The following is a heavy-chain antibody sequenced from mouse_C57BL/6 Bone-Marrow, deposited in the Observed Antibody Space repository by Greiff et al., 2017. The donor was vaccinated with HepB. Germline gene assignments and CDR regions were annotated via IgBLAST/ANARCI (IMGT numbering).Heavy chain of an antibody. CDR1: GYTFTSYW. Sequence: QVQLQQPGAELVKPGASVKMSCKASGYTFTSYWITWVKQRPGQGLEWIGDIYPGSGSTNYNEKFKSKATLTVDTSSSTAYMQLSSLTSEDSAVYYCARGAVVDPWFAYWGQGTLVTVSA. CDR3: ARGAVVDPWFAY. D-gene: IGHD1-1*01. CDR2: IYPGSGST. J-gene: IGHJ3*01. V-gene: IGHV1-55*01.